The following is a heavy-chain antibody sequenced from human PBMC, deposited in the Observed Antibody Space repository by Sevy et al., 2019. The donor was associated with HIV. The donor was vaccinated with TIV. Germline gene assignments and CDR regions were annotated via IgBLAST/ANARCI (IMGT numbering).Heavy chain of an antibody. CDR1: GFTFSSYA. CDR2: IGGSADYT. Sequence: GGSLRLSCVTSGFTFSSYAMSWVRQTPGKGLEWVAAIGGSADYTYYADSVKGRFTISRDNSKNTLYLQMNGLRAEDTAVYYYAKEVSEHSYSDYWGQGTTVTVSS. CDR3: AKEVSEHSYSDY. V-gene: IGHV3-23*01. D-gene: IGHD3-10*01. J-gene: IGHJ4*01.